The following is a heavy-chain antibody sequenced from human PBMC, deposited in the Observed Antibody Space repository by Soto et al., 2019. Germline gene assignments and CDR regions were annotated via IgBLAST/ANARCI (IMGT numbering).Heavy chain of an antibody. V-gene: IGHV3-23*01. CDR1: GFTFSSYA. D-gene: IGHD6-19*01. CDR2: ISATGGST. Sequence: GGSLRLSCAGSGFTFSSYAMSWVRQAPGNGLWWVSAISATGGSTFHADSVKGRFTISRDNSKNTLYLQMNSLRAEDTAVYYCAKGRGSSGWSYFDYWGQGA. CDR3: AKGRGSSGWSYFDY. J-gene: IGHJ4*02.